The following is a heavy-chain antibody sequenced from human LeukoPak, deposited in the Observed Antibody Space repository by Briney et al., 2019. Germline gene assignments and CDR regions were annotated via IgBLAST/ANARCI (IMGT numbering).Heavy chain of an antibody. CDR3: TPDYGDYVVHY. J-gene: IGHJ4*02. CDR1: GFTFGDYA. Sequence: QTGGSLRLSCTASGFTFGDYAMSWFRQAPGKGLEGVGFIRSKAYGGTTEYAASVKGRFIISRDDSKSIAYLQMNSLKTEDTAVYYCTPDYGDYVVHYWGQGTLVTVSS. V-gene: IGHV3-49*03. D-gene: IGHD4-17*01. CDR2: IRSKAYGGTT.